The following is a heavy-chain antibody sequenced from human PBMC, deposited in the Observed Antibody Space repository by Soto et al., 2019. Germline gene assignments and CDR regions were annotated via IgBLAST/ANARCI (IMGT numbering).Heavy chain of an antibody. Sequence: QVQLQESGPGLVKPSQTLSLTCTVSGGSISSGDYYWGWIRQPPGKGLEWIGYIYYSGSTYHNPSLKSRVTTSVDTSKNQFSLKLSSVTAADTAVYYCASNSYGYTVYDYWGQGTLVTVSS. J-gene: IGHJ4*02. CDR3: ASNSYGYTVYDY. CDR2: IYYSGST. CDR1: GGSISSGDYY. V-gene: IGHV4-30-4*01. D-gene: IGHD5-18*01.